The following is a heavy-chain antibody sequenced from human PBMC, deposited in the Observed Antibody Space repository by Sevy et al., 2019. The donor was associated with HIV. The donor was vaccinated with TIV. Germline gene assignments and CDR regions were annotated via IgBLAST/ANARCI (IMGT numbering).Heavy chain of an antibody. Sequence: SGPTLVKPTQTLTLTCTFSGFSLSTSGVGVGWIRQPPGKALEWLALIYWDDDKPYSPSLKGRLTITKDTSKNQVVLTMTNMDPVGTATYYCVHRPENYDILTGYLPNWFDPWGQGTLVTVSS. D-gene: IGHD3-9*01. V-gene: IGHV2-5*02. CDR2: IYWDDDK. CDR1: GFSLSTSGVG. CDR3: VHRPENYDILTGYLPNWFDP. J-gene: IGHJ5*02.